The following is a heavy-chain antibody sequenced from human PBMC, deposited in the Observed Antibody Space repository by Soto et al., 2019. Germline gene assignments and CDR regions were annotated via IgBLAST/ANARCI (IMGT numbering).Heavy chain of an antibody. CDR2: ITGSGGST. Sequence: GGALRLSCSASGFTFSSYSMTWVRQAPWKGLEYVSSITGSGGSTYYADSVRGRFTISRDNSKNTLFVQMNSLRAEDTAIYYCEKFVSSSSCTSTGIDHWGKGTRGTVAS. J-gene: IGHJ5*02. D-gene: IGHD2-2*01. V-gene: IGHV3-23*01. CDR3: EKFVSSSSCTSTGIDH. CDR1: GFTFSSYS.